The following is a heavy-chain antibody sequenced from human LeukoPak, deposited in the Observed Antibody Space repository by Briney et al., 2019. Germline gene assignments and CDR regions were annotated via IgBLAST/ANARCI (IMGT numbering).Heavy chain of an antibody. CDR3: ARDLTAVAAIPDAFDI. J-gene: IGHJ3*02. CDR1: GYTFTSYG. V-gene: IGHV1-46*01. CDR2: INPSGGST. D-gene: IGHD6-19*01. Sequence: GASVKVSCKASGYTFTSYGISWVRQAPGQGLEWMGIINPSGGSTSYAQKFQGRVTMTRDMSTSTVYMELSSLRSEDTAVYYCARDLTAVAAIPDAFDIWGQGTMVTVSS.